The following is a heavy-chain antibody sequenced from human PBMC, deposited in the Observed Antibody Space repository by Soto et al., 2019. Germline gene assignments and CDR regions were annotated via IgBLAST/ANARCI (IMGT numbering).Heavy chain of an antibody. CDR1: GGSISSGGYY. J-gene: IGHJ6*02. CDR2: IYYSGST. V-gene: IGHV4-31*03. CDR3: AREYRSIVVQQRGDYYYYGMDV. D-gene: IGHD2-15*01. Sequence: PSETLSLICTVSGGSISSGGYYWSWIRQHPGKGLEWIGYIYYSGSTYYTPSLKSRVTISVDTSKNQFSLKLSSVTAADTAVYYCAREYRSIVVQQRGDYYYYGMDVCVQVTAVTVSS.